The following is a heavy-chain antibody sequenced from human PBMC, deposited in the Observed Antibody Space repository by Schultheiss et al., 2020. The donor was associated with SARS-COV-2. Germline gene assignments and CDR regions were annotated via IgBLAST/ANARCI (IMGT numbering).Heavy chain of an antibody. CDR2: IYYSGST. Sequence: SETLSLTCTVSGGSVSSGSYYWSWIRQPPGKGLEWIGYIYYSGSTNYNPSLKSRVTISVDTSKNQFSLKLSSVTAADTAVYYCARDWNYYDSSGFLQTRNAFDIWGQGTMVTVSS. J-gene: IGHJ3*02. CDR1: GGSVSSGSYY. D-gene: IGHD3-22*01. CDR3: ARDWNYYDSSGFLQTRNAFDI. V-gene: IGHV4-61*01.